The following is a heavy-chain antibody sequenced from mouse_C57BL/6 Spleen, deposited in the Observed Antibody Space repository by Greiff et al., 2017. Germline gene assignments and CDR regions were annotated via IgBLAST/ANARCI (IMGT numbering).Heavy chain of an antibody. J-gene: IGHJ3*01. CDR2: INPSNGGT. Sequence: QVQLQQPGTELVKPGASVKLSCKASGYTFTSYWMHWVKQRPGQGLEWIGNINPSNGGTNYNEKFKSKATLTVDTSSSTAYMQLSSLTSEDSAVYYCAFYGGYFIYFWGWGQGTMVTVSA. V-gene: IGHV1-53*01. CDR1: GYTFTSYW. CDR3: AFYGGYFIYFWG. D-gene: IGHD2-3*01.